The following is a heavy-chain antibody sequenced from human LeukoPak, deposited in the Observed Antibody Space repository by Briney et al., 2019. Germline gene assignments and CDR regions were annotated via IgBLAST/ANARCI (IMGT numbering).Heavy chain of an antibody. CDR2: ISGSGGST. CDR1: GFTFCSYA. Sequence: PGGSLRLSRAVSGFTFCSYAMSCVRQAPGTRLEWGSAISGSGGSTYYANFVKGRFTISRDNSKNTLYLQMNSLRAEDTAVYYCAKAFGIAAYWGQGTLVTVSS. J-gene: IGHJ1*01. D-gene: IGHD6-13*01. V-gene: IGHV3-23*01. CDR3: AKAFGIAAY.